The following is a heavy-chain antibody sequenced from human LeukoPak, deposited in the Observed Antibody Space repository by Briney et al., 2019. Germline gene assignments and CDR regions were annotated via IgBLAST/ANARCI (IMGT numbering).Heavy chain of an antibody. CDR1: GFTFSNAW. J-gene: IGHJ4*02. CDR2: IKSKTDGGTT. CDR3: TTIQWELLLRYFDY. V-gene: IGHV3-15*07. Sequence: PGGSLRLSCAASGFTFSNAWMNWVRQAPGKGLEWVGRIKSKTDGGTTDYAAPVKGRFTISRDDSKNTLYLQMNSLKTEDTAVYYCTTIQWELLLRYFDYWGQGALVTVSS. D-gene: IGHD1-26*01.